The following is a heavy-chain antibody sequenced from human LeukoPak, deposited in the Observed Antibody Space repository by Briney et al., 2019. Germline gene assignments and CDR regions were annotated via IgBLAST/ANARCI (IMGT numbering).Heavy chain of an antibody. J-gene: IGHJ4*02. Sequence: GRSLRLSCAASGFTFSSYAMQWVRQAPGKGLEWVAVISYDGSNKYYADSVKGRFTISRDNSKNTLYVQMNSLRAEDTAVYYCARDRCSSTSCYSPFDYWDQGTLVTVSS. CDR3: ARDRCSSTSCYSPFDY. CDR2: ISYDGSNK. CDR1: GFTFSSYA. D-gene: IGHD2-2*01. V-gene: IGHV3-30*04.